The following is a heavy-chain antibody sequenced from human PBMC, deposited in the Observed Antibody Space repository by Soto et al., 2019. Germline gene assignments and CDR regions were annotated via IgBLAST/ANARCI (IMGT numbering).Heavy chain of an antibody. D-gene: IGHD3-16*02. J-gene: IGHJ6*02. CDR3: ARHSITFGGVINSYYGMDV. V-gene: IGHV4-31*03. Sequence: SETLSLTCTVSGGSISSGGYYWSWIRQHPGKGLEWIGYIYYSGSTYYNPSLKSRVTISVDTSKNQFSLKLSSVTAADTAVYYCARHSITFGGVINSYYGMDVWGLGTTVTISS. CDR1: GGSISSGGYY. CDR2: IYYSGST.